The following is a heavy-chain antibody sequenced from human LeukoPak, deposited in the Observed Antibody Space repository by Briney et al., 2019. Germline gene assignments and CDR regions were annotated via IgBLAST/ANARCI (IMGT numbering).Heavy chain of an antibody. D-gene: IGHD5-18*01. J-gene: IGHJ4*02. CDR2: IKQDGSEK. CDR3: ARDGRGYTYGNDF. V-gene: IGHV3-7*03. Sequence: GGSLRLSCAASGFTFSNAWMSWVRQAPGKGLEWVANIKQDGSEKYYVDSVKGRFTISRDNAKKSLFLQMSSLRAEDTAVYYCARDGRGYTYGNDFWGQGTLATVSS. CDR1: GFTFSNAW.